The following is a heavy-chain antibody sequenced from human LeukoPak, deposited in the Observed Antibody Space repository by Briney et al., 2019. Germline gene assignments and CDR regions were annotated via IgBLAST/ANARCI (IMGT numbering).Heavy chain of an antibody. Sequence: GGSLRLSCAASGFTFSSYAMGWVRQAPGKGLEWVSCILNSGSSTYYADSVKGRFTISRDNSKNTLYLQMNSLRAEDTAVYYCAKEKYRLAVAFDYWGQGTLVTVSS. CDR1: GFTFSSYA. J-gene: IGHJ4*02. CDR3: AKEKYRLAVAFDY. D-gene: IGHD6-19*01. CDR2: ILNSGSST. V-gene: IGHV3-23*01.